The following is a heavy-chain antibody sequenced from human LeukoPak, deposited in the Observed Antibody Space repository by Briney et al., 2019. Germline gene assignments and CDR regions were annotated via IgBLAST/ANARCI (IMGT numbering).Heavy chain of an antibody. J-gene: IGHJ5*02. D-gene: IGHD5-24*01. CDR3: ASVRRLTNWFDP. Sequence: ASVKVSCKASGYTFTSYGISWVRQAPGQGLEWMGWISAYNGNTNYAQKLQGRVTMTTDTSTSTAYMELRSLRSDDTAVYYCASVRRLTNWFDPCGQGTLVTDSS. V-gene: IGHV1-18*01. CDR1: GYTFTSYG. CDR2: ISAYNGNT.